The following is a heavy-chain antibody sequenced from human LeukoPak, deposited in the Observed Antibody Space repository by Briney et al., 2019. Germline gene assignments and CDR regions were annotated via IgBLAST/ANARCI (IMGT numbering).Heavy chain of an antibody. CDR3: ARVLGSISRRYYYGMDV. J-gene: IGHJ6*02. CDR2: IYSGGST. D-gene: IGHD1-26*01. V-gene: IGHV3-53*01. Sequence: GGSLRLSCAASGSTVSSNYMSWVRQAPGKGLEWVSVIYSGGSTYYADSVKGRFTISRDNSKNTLYLQMNSLRAEDTAVYYCARVLGSISRRYYYGMDVWGQGTTVTVSS. CDR1: GSTVSSNY.